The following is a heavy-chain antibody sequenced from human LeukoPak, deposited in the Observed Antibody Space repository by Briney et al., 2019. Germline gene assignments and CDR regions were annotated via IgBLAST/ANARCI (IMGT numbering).Heavy chain of an antibody. CDR2: IYSGGST. CDR3: ARAGLRFLEWFDY. CDR1: GFILSNYR. V-gene: IGHV3-53*01. D-gene: IGHD3-3*01. J-gene: IGHJ4*02. Sequence: PGGSLRLSCAASGFILSNYRMNWVRQAPGKGLEWVSVIYSGGSTYYADSVKGRFTISRDNSKNTLYLQMNSLRAEDTAVYYCARAGLRFLEWFDYWGQGTLVTVSS.